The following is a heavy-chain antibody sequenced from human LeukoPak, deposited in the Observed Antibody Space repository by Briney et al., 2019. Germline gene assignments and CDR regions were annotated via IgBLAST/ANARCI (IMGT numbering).Heavy chain of an antibody. D-gene: IGHD2-15*01. Sequence: GGSLRLSCAASGFTFISYWMTWVRQAPGKGLEWVANIKQDGSETYYVDSVKGRFTISRDNAKNSLYLQMNSLRAEDTAVYCCAVGQMTFDYWGQGTLVTVSS. CDR1: GFTFISYW. CDR2: IKQDGSET. J-gene: IGHJ4*02. V-gene: IGHV3-7*01. CDR3: AVGQMTFDY.